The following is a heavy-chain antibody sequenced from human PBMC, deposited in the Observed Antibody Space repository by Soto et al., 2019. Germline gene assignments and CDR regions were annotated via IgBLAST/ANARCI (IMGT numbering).Heavy chain of an antibody. CDR2: IYPGDSDT. CDR3: AKDPQWLAPGGWFDP. V-gene: IGHV5-51*01. D-gene: IGHD6-19*01. Sequence: PGESLKISCKGSGYSFTSYWIGWVRQMPGKGLEWMGIIYPGDSDTRYSPSFQGQVTISANKSISTAYLQWSSLKASDTAVYFCAKDPQWLAPGGWFDPWGQGTLVTVSS. J-gene: IGHJ5*02. CDR1: GYSFTSYW.